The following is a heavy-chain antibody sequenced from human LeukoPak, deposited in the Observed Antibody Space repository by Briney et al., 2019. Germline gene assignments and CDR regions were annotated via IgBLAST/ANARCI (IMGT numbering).Heavy chain of an antibody. J-gene: IGHJ4*02. CDR1: GGTFSSYA. CDR3: AREPQRGYSYGWFDY. D-gene: IGHD5-18*01. V-gene: IGHV1-69*06. Sequence: SVKVSCKASGGTFSSYAISWVRQAPGQGLEWMGGIIPIFGTANYAQKFQGRDTITADKSTSTAYMELSSLRSEDTAVYYCAREPQRGYSYGWFDYWGQGTLVTVSS. CDR2: IIPIFGTA.